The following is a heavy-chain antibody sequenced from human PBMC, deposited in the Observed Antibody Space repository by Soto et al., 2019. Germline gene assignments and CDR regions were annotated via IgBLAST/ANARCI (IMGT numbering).Heavy chain of an antibody. CDR1: GFTFSSYA. Sequence: QVQLVESGGGVVQPGRSLRLSCAASGFTFSSYAMHWVRQAPGKGLEWVAVISYDGSNKYYADSVKGRFTISRDNSKNTRYLQMNSLRAEDTAVYYCAREFEIVVVITTLGVDYWGQGTLVTVSS. D-gene: IGHD3-22*01. CDR2: ISYDGSNK. V-gene: IGHV3-30-3*01. J-gene: IGHJ4*02. CDR3: AREFEIVVVITTLGVDY.